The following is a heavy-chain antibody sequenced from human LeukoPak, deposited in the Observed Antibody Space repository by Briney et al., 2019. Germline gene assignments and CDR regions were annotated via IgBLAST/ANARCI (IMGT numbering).Heavy chain of an antibody. CDR2: INPTGGST. CDR1: GYTFTSYY. CDR3: ARGIAVAGTPDAFDI. Sequence: GASVKVSCKASGYTFTSYYMHWVRQAPGQGLEWMGIINPTGGSTSYAQKFQGRVTMTRDTSTSTVYMDLSSLRSEDTAVYYCARGIAVAGTPDAFDIWGQWTLVTVAS. V-gene: IGHV1-46*01. J-gene: IGHJ3*02. D-gene: IGHD6-19*01.